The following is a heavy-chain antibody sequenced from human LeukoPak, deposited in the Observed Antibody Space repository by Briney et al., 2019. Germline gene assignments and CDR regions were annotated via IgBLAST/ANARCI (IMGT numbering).Heavy chain of an antibody. D-gene: IGHD6-19*01. CDR3: ARQPRSGIAVAGTGDAFDI. CDR1: GGSISSYY. Sequence: SETLSLTCTVSGGSISSYYWSWIRQPPGKGLEWIGYIYYSGSTNYNPSLKSRVTISVDTSKNQFSLKLSSVTAADTAVYYCARQPRSGIAVAGTGDAFDIWGQGTMVTVSS. J-gene: IGHJ3*02. CDR2: IYYSGST. V-gene: IGHV4-59*08.